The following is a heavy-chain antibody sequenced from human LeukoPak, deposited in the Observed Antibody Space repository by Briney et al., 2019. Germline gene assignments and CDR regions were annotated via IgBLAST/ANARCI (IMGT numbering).Heavy chain of an antibody. Sequence: GGSLRLSCAASGFKFSDHYIDWVRQAPGKGLEWVGRSRNKASSYTTEYAASVEGRFTISRDVSESSLYLQMNSLRTEDTAVYYCGRIAIDANYCMDVWGQGTTVTVSS. CDR2: SRNKASSYTT. V-gene: IGHV3-72*01. CDR3: GRIAIDANYCMDV. J-gene: IGHJ6*02. CDR1: GFKFSDHY. D-gene: IGHD2-21*01.